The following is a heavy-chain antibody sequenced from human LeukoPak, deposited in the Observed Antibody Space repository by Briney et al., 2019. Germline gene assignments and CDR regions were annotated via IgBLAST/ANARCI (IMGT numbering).Heavy chain of an antibody. V-gene: IGHV3-23*01. D-gene: IGHD5-12*01. Sequence: GGSLRLSCDASGFSFNNYAMNWVRQAPGKGLEWVSLIIGSSGTTFYADSVKGRFTISRDKSKSTLYLQMNSLRAEDTAVYYCAKGAYDYIEIAYFDYWGQGSLVTVSS. J-gene: IGHJ4*02. CDR2: IIGSSGTT. CDR1: GFSFNNYA. CDR3: AKGAYDYIEIAYFDY.